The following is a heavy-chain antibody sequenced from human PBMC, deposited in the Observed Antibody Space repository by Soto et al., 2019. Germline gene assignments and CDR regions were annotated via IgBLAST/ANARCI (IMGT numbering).Heavy chain of an antibody. D-gene: IGHD6-13*01. CDR2: VTPGGRS. Sequence: QVQLQQWGAGLLKPSETLSLTCAVYGGSFNSYFWNWVRQPPGKGLEWIGEVTPGGRSNYNPSLKTRVTISKDTSKHQFSLEVNSVTAADTAVYYCTTSGRSWPDSFDIWGQGAMVTVSS. CDR1: GGSFNSYF. CDR3: TTSGRSWPDSFDI. J-gene: IGHJ3*02. V-gene: IGHV4-34*01.